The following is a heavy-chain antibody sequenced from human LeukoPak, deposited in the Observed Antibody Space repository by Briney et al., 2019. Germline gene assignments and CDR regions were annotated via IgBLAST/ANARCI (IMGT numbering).Heavy chain of an antibody. CDR1: GFTFSSYA. J-gene: IGHJ4*02. V-gene: IGHV3-23*01. Sequence: GGSLRLSCAASGFTFSSYAMSWVRQAPGKGLEWVSGISGSGGITYYADSVKGRFTISRDNSKNTLFLQMNSLRAEDTAIYYCAKDRGDSTGYPTYYFDYWGQGTLVTVSS. CDR3: AKDRGDSTGYPTYYFDY. D-gene: IGHD3-22*01. CDR2: ISGSGGIT.